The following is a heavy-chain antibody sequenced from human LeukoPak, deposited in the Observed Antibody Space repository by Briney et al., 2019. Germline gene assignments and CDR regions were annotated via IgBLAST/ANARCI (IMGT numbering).Heavy chain of an antibody. V-gene: IGHV1-18*01. CDR1: GYTFTTYG. CDR2: ISAYNGNT. CDR3: SRDLEAGGYFDY. Sequence: ASVKVSCKASGYTFTTYGISWVRQAPGQGLEWMGWISAYNGNTNYAQKLQGRVTMTTDTSTSTAYMELRSLRSDDTAVYYCSRDLEAGGYFDYWGQGTLVTVSS. J-gene: IGHJ4*02. D-gene: IGHD3-3*01.